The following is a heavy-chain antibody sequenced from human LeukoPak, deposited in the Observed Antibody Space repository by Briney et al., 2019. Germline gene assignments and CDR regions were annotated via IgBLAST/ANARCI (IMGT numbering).Heavy chain of an antibody. CDR2: IYYSGST. D-gene: IGHD6-19*01. V-gene: IGHV4-59*08. Sequence: SETLSLTCTVSGGSMSPYHWGWIRQPPGKGLEWTGYIYYSGSTNYNPSLSSRVTISVDTSKNQFSLRLSSVIAADTAIYYCARAVSGRFDYWGQGTLVTVSS. J-gene: IGHJ4*02. CDR1: GGSMSPYH. CDR3: ARAVSGRFDY.